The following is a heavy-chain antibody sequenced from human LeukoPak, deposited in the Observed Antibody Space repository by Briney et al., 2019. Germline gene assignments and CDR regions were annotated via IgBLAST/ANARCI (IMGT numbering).Heavy chain of an antibody. Sequence: GESLRISCKGSGYSFNTYWIAWVRQMPGKGLEWMGIIYPGDSDTRYSPSFQGQVTISADKSISTAYLQWSSLKASDTAMYYCARLPYYDYVWGSYRYPDYWGQGTLVTVSS. CDR1: GYSFNTYW. V-gene: IGHV5-51*01. CDR3: ARLPYYDYVWGSYRYPDY. J-gene: IGHJ4*02. CDR2: IYPGDSDT. D-gene: IGHD3-16*02.